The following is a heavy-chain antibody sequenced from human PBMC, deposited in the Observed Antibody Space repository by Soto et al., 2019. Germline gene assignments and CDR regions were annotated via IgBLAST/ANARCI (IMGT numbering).Heavy chain of an antibody. Sequence: QVQLVESGGGVVQPGGSLRLSCAASGFTFNNYAMHWVRQAPGKGLEWVAVISCDGNHKYYADSVKDRLTISRDNSRSTVYVQLSSLRPDDTAVYYCARARGENRARGDNMCSDFVVHKWGQGTLVTVSS. V-gene: IGHV3-30-3*01. D-gene: IGHD5-12*01. J-gene: IGHJ4*02. CDR1: GFTFNNYA. CDR2: ISCDGNHK. CDR3: ARARGENRARGDNMCSDFVVHK.